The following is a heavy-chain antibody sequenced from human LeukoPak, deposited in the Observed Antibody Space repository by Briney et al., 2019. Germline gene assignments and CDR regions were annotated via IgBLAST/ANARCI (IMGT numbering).Heavy chain of an antibody. D-gene: IGHD6-13*01. CDR3: AKDSRTSYSSSCCGMAV. J-gene: IGHJ6*02. CDR1: GFTFSSYG. V-gene: IGHV3-30*18. CDR2: ISYDGSNK. Sequence: GGSLRLSCAASGFTFSSYGMHWVRQAPGKGLEWVAVISYDGSNKYYADSVKGRFTISRDNSKNTLYLQMNSLRAEDTAVYYRAKDSRTSYSSSCCGMAVWGQGTTVTVSS.